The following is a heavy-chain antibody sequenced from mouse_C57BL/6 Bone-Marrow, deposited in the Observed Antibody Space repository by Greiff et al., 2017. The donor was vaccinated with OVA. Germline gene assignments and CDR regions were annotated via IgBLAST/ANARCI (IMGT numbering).Heavy chain of an antibody. J-gene: IGHJ2*01. Sequence: EVQLQQSGAELVRPGASVKLSCTASGFTITDDYMHWVKQRPEQGLEWIGWIDPENGDTEYASKFQGKATITADTSSNTAYLQLSSLTSEDTAVYYCTLYGSSLYYFDDWGQGTTLTVSS. CDR1: GFTITDDY. V-gene: IGHV14-4*01. CDR3: TLYGSSLYYFDD. D-gene: IGHD1-1*01. CDR2: IDPENGDT.